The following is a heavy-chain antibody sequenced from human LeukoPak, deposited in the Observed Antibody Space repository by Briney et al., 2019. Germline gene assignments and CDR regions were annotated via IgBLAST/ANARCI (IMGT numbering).Heavy chain of an antibody. CDR2: ISSNGGST. D-gene: IGHD6-19*01. CDR1: GFTFSSYA. CDR3: VKGSIAVAGSNFDY. V-gene: IGHV3-64D*06. Sequence: GGSLRLSCSASGFTFSSYAMHRVRQAAGKGLEYVSAISSNGGSTYYADSVKGRFTISRDNSKNTMYIQMSSLRAEDTAVYYCVKGSIAVAGSNFDYWGQGTLVTVSS. J-gene: IGHJ4*02.